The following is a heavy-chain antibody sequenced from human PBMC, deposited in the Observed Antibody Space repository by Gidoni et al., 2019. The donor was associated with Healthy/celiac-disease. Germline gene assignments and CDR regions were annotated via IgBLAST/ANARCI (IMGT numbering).Heavy chain of an antibody. CDR1: GGSISSSSYY. CDR2: IYYSGST. J-gene: IGHJ5*02. Sequence: QLQLQESGPGLVKPSETLSLTCPVSGGSISSSSYYWGWFRQPPGKGLEWIGSIYYSGSTYDNPSLKSRVTISVDTSKNQCSLKLSSVTAADTAVYYCAPSLRGFDPWGQGTLVTVSS. CDR3: APSLRGFDP. D-gene: IGHD3-10*01. V-gene: IGHV4-39*01.